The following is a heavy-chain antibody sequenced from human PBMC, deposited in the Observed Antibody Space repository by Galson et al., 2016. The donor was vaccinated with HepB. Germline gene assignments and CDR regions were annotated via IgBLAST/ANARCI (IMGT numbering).Heavy chain of an antibody. CDR2: VSGSGGSA. Sequence: SLRLSCAVSGFPFSDFGMTWVRQAPGKGLEWVSYVSGSGGSAYLEASVKGRFSITRDNSKNTLYLQMNSLRGEDTAIYFCARVVACRDTWNLGKNRCVGYFDSWGQGTLVSVSS. D-gene: IGHD1-1*01. CDR3: ARVVACRDTWNLGKNRCVGYFDS. V-gene: IGHV3-23*01. CDR1: GFPFSDFG. J-gene: IGHJ4*02.